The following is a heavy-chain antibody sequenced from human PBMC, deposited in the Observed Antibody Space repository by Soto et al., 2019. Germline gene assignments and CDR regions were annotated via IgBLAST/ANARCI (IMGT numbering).Heavy chain of an antibody. V-gene: IGHV1-2*02. Sequence: VASVKVSCKASGYIFTDYDLNWVRQAPGQGLEWMGWINPNSGGTSYAQKFQGRVTMTTDTSISTAYMELSRLRSDDTAVYYCAALRFLEWLLFEDYYYYYGMDVWGQGTTVTVSS. CDR1: GYIFTDYD. CDR3: AALRFLEWLLFEDYYYYYGMDV. CDR2: INPNSGGT. J-gene: IGHJ6*02. D-gene: IGHD3-3*01.